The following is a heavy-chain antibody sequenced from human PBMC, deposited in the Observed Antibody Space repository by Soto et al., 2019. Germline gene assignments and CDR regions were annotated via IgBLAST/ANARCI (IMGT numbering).Heavy chain of an antibody. CDR2: IVPIFGTA. CDR1: GGTFSSHG. V-gene: IGHV1-69*12. Sequence: QVQLVQSGAEVKKPGSSVKVCCKASGGTFSSHGISWVRQAPGQGLEWMGGIVPIFGTADDAQRFRGRVTITADESTSTAYMELSSLRSEDTAVYYCARGRYSGYDMPDTYYYYNYGMDVWAQGTTVTVSS. J-gene: IGHJ6*02. CDR3: ARGRYSGYDMPDTYYYYNYGMDV. D-gene: IGHD5-12*01.